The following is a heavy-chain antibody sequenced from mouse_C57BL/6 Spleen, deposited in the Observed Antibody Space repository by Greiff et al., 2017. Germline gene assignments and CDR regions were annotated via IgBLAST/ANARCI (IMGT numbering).Heavy chain of an antibody. CDR3: ARLDRTTVVPFDH. CDR2: IFPGSGST. J-gene: IGHJ2*01. D-gene: IGHD1-1*01. CDR1: GYTFTDYY. V-gene: IGHV1-75*01. Sequence: QVQLKESGPELVKPGASVKISCKASGYTFTDYYINWVKQRPGQGLEWIGWIFPGSGSTYYNEKFKGKATLTVDKSSSTAYMLLSSLTSEDSAVYFCARLDRTTVVPFDHWGQGTTLTVSS.